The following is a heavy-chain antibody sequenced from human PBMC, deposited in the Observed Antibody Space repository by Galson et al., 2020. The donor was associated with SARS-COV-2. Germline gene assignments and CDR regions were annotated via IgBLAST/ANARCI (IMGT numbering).Heavy chain of an antibody. D-gene: IGHD3-3*01. CDR3: VRERKRGVAATFDS. V-gene: IGHV4-39*02. Sequence: SETLSLTCTVSGRYISSIDYYWAWIRQPPGKGLEWIGRIYYSGSTYSHPSLKRRVSMSLATSKNHFSLKLTSVTAADTAVYYCVRERKRGVAATFDSWGQGALVTVSS. CDR2: IYYSGST. J-gene: IGHJ4*02. CDR1: GRYISSIDYY.